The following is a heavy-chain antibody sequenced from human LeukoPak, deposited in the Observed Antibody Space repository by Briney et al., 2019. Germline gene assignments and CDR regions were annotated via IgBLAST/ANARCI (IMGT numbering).Heavy chain of an antibody. Sequence: PSETLSLTCAVSGYSISSGRYWGWLRQPPGKGLEWIGSIYHSGSTYYNPSLKSRVTISVDTSKNQFSLNLRSVTAAYTAVYYCATSLSTAGIDYWGQGTLVTVSS. CDR3: ATSLSTAGIDY. J-gene: IGHJ4*02. CDR2: IYHSGST. D-gene: IGHD2-2*01. CDR1: GYSISSGRY. V-gene: IGHV4-38-2*01.